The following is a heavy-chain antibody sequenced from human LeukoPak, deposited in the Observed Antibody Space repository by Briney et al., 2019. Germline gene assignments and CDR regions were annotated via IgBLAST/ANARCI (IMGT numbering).Heavy chain of an antibody. D-gene: IGHD3-9*01. CDR1: GFTFSNYW. CDR2: IKEDGSEK. J-gene: IGHJ1*01. Sequence: GGSLRLSCAASGFTFSNYWMTWVRQAPGKGLEWVANIKEDGSEKYYVDSVEGRFAISRDNAKNSLYLQMDSLRVEDTAVYYCTRDPHSLDFWGQGTRVTVSS. V-gene: IGHV3-7*01. CDR3: TRDPHSLDF.